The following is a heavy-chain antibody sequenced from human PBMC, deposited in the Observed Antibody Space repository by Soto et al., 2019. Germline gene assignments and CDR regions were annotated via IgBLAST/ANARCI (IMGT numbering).Heavy chain of an antibody. CDR3: ARALMATIKNWFDP. D-gene: IGHD5-12*01. V-gene: IGHV3-74*01. J-gene: IGHJ5*02. Sequence: LRLSCAASGFTFSSYWMHWVRQAPGKGLVWVSRINSDGSSTGYADSVKGRFTISRDNAKNTLYLQMNSLRAEDTAVYYCARALMATIKNWFDPWGQGTLVTVSS. CDR1: GFTFSSYW. CDR2: INSDGSST.